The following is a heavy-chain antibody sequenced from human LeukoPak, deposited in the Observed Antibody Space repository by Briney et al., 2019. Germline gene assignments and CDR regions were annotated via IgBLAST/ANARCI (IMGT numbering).Heavy chain of an antibody. CDR2: IKQDGSEK. Sequence: GGSLRLSCAASGFTFSSYWMSWVRQAPGKGLEWVANIKQDGSEKYYVDSVKGRFTISRDNAKNSLHLQMNSLRVEDTAVYYCAKDPNGGYIGAFDFWGQGTMVTVSS. CDR1: GFTFSSYW. D-gene: IGHD4-17*01. CDR3: AKDPNGGYIGAFDF. J-gene: IGHJ3*01. V-gene: IGHV3-7*03.